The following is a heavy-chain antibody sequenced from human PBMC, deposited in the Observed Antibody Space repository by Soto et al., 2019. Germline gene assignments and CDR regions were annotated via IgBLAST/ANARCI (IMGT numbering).Heavy chain of an antibody. J-gene: IGHJ6*03. CDR1: GGSISSGGYY. Sequence: PSETLSLTCTVSGGSISSGGYYWSWIRQHPGKGLEWIGYIYYSGSTYYNPSLKSRVTISVDTSKNQFSLKLSSVTAADTAVYYCARAYYDYIWGSYPYYYYYYMDVWGKGTTVTVSS. CDR3: ARAYYDYIWGSYPYYYYYYMDV. CDR2: IYYSGST. V-gene: IGHV4-31*03. D-gene: IGHD3-16*02.